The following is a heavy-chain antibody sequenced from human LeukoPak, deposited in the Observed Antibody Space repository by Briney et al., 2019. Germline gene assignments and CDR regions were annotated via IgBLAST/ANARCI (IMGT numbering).Heavy chain of an antibody. CDR3: ARDLGRIAARPFYYYYYMDV. Sequence: SVKVSCKASGGTFSSYAISWVRQAPGQGLEWMGGIIPIFGTANYAQKFQGRVTITTDESTSTAYMELSSLISEDTAVYYCARDLGRIAARPFYYYYYMDVWGKGTTVTVSS. CDR2: IIPIFGTA. D-gene: IGHD6-6*01. J-gene: IGHJ6*03. V-gene: IGHV1-69*05. CDR1: GGTFSSYA.